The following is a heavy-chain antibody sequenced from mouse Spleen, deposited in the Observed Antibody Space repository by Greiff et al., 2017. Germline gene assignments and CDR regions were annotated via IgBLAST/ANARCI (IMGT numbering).Heavy chain of an antibody. CDR1: GYTFTDYY. CDR2: INPYNGGT. D-gene: IGHD1-1*01. Sequence: VQLQQSGPVLVKPGASVKMSCKASGYTFTDYYMNWVKQSHGKSLEWIGVINPYNGGTSYNQKFKGKATLTVDKSSSTAYMELNSLTSEDSAVYYCASSYGSSSWFAYWGQGTLVTVSA. CDR3: ASSYGSSSWFAY. V-gene: IGHV1-19*01. J-gene: IGHJ3*01.